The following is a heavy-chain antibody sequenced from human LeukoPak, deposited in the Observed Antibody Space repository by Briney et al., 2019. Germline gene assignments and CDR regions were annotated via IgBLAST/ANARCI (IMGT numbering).Heavy chain of an antibody. CDR3: ARYDFCGGDCYSKGSYYGMDV. V-gene: IGHV4-59*01. D-gene: IGHD2-21*02. CDR1: GGSISSYY. Sequence: SETLSLTCTVSGGSISSYYWSWIRQPPGKELEWIGYIYYSGSTNYNPSLKSRVTISVDTSKNQFSLKLSSVTAADTAVYYCARYDFCGGDCYSKGSYYGMDVWGQGTTVTVSS. CDR2: IYYSGST. J-gene: IGHJ6*02.